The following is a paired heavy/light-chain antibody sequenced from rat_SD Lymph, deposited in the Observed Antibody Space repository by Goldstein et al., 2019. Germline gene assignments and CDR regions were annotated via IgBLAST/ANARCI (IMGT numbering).Heavy chain of an antibody. CDR2: IDPEYGST. Sequence: EVQLQQSGPEVGRPGSSVKISCKASGYTFTDYVMNWVKQSPGQGLEWIGWIDPEYGSTDYAEKFKKKATLTADTSSSTAYIQLSSLTSEDTATYFCARLFSGPRYFDYWGQGVMVTVSS. D-gene: IGHD4-3*01. J-gene: IGHJ2*01. V-gene: IGHV1-13*01. CDR1: GYTFTDYV. CDR3: ARLFSGPRYFDY.
Light chain of an antibody. V-gene: IGKV12S16*01. CDR2: DAT. CDR1: QGIDDY. CDR3: LQSYSTPLT. J-gene: IGKJ5*01. Sequence: DIQMTQSPASLSASLEEIVTITCKASQGIDDYLSWYQQKPGKSPQLLIYDATSLADGVPSRFSGSRSGTQYSLKISRPQVDDSGIYYCLQSYSTPLTFGSGTKLEIK.